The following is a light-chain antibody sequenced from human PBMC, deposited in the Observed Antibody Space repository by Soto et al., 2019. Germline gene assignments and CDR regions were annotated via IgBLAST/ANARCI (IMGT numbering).Light chain of an antibody. CDR1: QSISSY. CDR2: AAS. V-gene: IGKV1-39*01. CDR3: QHSYSTRWT. J-gene: IGKJ1*01. Sequence: DIQMTQSPSSLSASVGDRVTITCRASQSISSYLNWFQQKPGKAPKLLIYAASSLQSGVPSRFSGSGSGTDFTLTISSLQPEDFATYYCQHSYSTRWTFGQGTKVKIK.